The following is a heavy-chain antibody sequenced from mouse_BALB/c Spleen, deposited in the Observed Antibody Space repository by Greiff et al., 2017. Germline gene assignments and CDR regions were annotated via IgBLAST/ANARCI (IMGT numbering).Heavy chain of an antibody. D-gene: IGHD4-1*01. V-gene: IGHV5-4*02. CDR3: ARGVTGYAMDY. J-gene: IGHJ4*01. CDR1: GFTFSDYY. CDR2: ISDGGSYT. Sequence: EVKVVESGGGLVKPGGSLKLSCAASGFTFSDYYMYWVRQTPEKRLEWVATISDGGSYTYYPDSVKGRFTISRDNAKNNLYLQMSSLKSEDTAMYYCARGVTGYAMDYWGQGTSVTVSS.